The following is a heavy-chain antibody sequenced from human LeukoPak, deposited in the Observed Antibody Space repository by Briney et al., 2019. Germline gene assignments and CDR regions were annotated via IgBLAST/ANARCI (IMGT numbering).Heavy chain of an antibody. Sequence: WETLSLTCTVSGGSISSYYWSWIRQPPGKGLEWIGYIYYSGSTNYNPSLKSRVTISVDTSKNQFSLKLSSVTAADTAVYYCARATYSSGWGTSDYWGQGTLVTVSS. J-gene: IGHJ4*02. CDR3: ARATYSSGWGTSDY. CDR2: IYYSGST. V-gene: IGHV4-59*01. CDR1: GGSISSYY. D-gene: IGHD6-19*01.